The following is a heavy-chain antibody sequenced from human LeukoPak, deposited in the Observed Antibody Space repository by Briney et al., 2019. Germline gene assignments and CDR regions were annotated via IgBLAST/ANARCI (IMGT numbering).Heavy chain of an antibody. CDR3: ARDYSPPHYYDSSGYFDY. D-gene: IGHD3-22*01. CDR2: ISTSSTYI. CDR1: GFTFSSYA. Sequence: DPGGSLRLSCAASGFTFSSYAMSWVRQAPGKGLEWVSSISTSSTYIYYADSVKGRFTISRDNAKNSLYLQMNSLRAEDTAVYYCARDYSPPHYYDSSGYFDYWGQGTLVTVSS. V-gene: IGHV3-21*01. J-gene: IGHJ4*02.